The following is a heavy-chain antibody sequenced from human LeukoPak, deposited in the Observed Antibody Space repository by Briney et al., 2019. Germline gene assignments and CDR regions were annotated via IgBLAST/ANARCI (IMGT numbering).Heavy chain of an antibody. CDR2: IYYSGST. Sequence: SETLSLTCIVSGGSISSGVYYWSWIRQPPGKGLEWIGYIYYSGSTYYNPSLKNPVTIPVHTSSSQCAQELGSVSGADTAVYYCARGGFWFDPWGHGTLVTVSS. CDR3: ARGGFWFDP. D-gene: IGHD3-16*01. CDR1: GGSISSGVYY. J-gene: IGHJ5*02. V-gene: IGHV4-30-4*01.